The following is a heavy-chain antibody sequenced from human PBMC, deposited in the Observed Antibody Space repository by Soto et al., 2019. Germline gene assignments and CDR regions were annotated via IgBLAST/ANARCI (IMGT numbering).Heavy chain of an antibody. J-gene: IGHJ5*02. CDR1: GFTSSSFG. CDR2: ISYDGIDK. D-gene: IGHD6-25*01. Sequence: GGSLRLSCAASGFTSSSFGIHWVRQAPGKGLEWVAVISYDGIDKNYADSVKGRFTISRENSKNMVYLQMNSLRAEDTAVYYCATPLRQRLRAPFDHVGQETLDTVSS. CDR3: ATPLRQRLRAPFDH. V-gene: IGHV3-30*03.